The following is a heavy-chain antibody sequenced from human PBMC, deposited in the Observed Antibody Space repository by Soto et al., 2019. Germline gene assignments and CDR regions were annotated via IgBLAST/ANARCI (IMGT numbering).Heavy chain of an antibody. J-gene: IGHJ4*02. Sequence: QVQLQQWGAGLLKPSETLSLTCAVSGVSFRGFYWPWIRPSPGTGLEWLGDINHVGITNYNPSLRSRVCTPVHTSTSLFSLTLSSVTAADTAVYYCARAHDFWGGRQQPIDSWGQGTLVTVSS. CDR1: GVSFRGFY. CDR2: INHVGIT. D-gene: IGHD3-3*01. CDR3: ARAHDFWGGRQQPIDS. V-gene: IGHV4-34*01.